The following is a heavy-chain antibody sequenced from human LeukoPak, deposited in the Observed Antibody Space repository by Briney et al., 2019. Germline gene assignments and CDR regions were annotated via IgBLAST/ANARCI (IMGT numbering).Heavy chain of an antibody. CDR3: ASPTWMTDAFDI. CDR1: GFTFSSYS. J-gene: IGHJ3*02. V-gene: IGHV3-21*01. Sequence: PGGSLRLSCAASGFTFSSYSMNWVRQAPGKGLEWVSSISSSSRYIYYADSVKGRFTISRDNAKNSLYLQMNRLRAEDTAVYYCASPTWMTDAFDIWGQGTMVTVSS. CDR2: ISSSSRYI. D-gene: IGHD5-12*01.